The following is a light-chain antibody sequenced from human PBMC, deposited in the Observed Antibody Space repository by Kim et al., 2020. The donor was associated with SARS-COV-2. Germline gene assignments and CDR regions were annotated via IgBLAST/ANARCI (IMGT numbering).Light chain of an antibody. Sequence: VSPGERVTRSCRAGQTVSRNLAWYQQKPGQAPRLLIYGASTRATGIPARFSGSGSGTEFTLTISSPQSEDFAVYYCQQYNNWPLTFGGGTKVDIK. J-gene: IGKJ4*01. V-gene: IGKV3-15*01. CDR3: QQYNNWPLT. CDR2: GAS. CDR1: QTVSRN.